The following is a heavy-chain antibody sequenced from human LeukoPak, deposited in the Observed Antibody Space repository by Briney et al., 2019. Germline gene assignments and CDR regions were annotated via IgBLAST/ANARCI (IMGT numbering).Heavy chain of an antibody. Sequence: PSETLSLTCAVYGGSFSGYYWSWLRQPPGKGLEWIGEINHSGSTNYNPSLKSRVTISVDTSKNQFSLKLSSVTAADTAVYYCARTRSGSYYFGYYYMDVWGKGTTVTVSS. CDR3: ARTRSGSYYFGYYYMDV. D-gene: IGHD3-10*01. CDR1: GGSFSGYY. CDR2: INHSGST. V-gene: IGHV4-34*01. J-gene: IGHJ6*03.